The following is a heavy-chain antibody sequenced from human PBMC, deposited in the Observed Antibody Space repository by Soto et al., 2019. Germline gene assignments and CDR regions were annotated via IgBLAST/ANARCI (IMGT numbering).Heavy chain of an antibody. CDR2: IYYSGST. CDR3: AREVRYSSGWYDY. V-gene: IGHV4-61*01. J-gene: IGHJ4*02. CDR1: GGSVSSGSYY. Sequence: SETLSLTCTVSGGSVSSGSYYWSWIRQPPGKGLEWIGYIYYSGSTNYNPSLKSRVTISVDTSKNQFSLKPSSVTAADTAVYYCAREVRYSSGWYDYWGQGTLVTVSS. D-gene: IGHD6-19*01.